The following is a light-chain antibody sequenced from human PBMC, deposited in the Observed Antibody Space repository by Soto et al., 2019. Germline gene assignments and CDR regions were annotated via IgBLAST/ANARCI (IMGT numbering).Light chain of an antibody. CDR3: QQYYNWRPR. J-gene: IGKJ1*01. CDR2: GAS. CDR1: QSIGSS. Sequence: EVGTTQSPATLSVSPGDTATLSCRASQSIGSSLAWYQQKPGQAPRLLIYGASTRATGVPARFSGSGSGTEFTLTISRLQSEDFAVYYCQQYYNWRPRFGQGTKVDIK. V-gene: IGKV3-15*01.